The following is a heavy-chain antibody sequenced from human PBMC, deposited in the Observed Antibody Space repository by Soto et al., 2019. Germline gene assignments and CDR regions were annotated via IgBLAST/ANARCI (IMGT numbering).Heavy chain of an antibody. V-gene: IGHV3-30-3*01. CDR3: ARDLAEAGPALPYYYYYGMDV. Sequence: QVQLVESGGGVVQPGRSLRLSCAASGFTFSSYAMHWVRQAPGKGLEWVAVISYDGSNKYYADSVKGRFTISRDNSKNTLYLQMNSLRAEDTAVYYCARDLAEAGPALPYYYYYGMDVWGQGTTVTVSS. J-gene: IGHJ6*02. D-gene: IGHD6-19*01. CDR1: GFTFSSYA. CDR2: ISYDGSNK.